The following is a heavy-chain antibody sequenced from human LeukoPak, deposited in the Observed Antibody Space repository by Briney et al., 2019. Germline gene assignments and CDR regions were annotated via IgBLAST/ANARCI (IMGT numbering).Heavy chain of an antibody. CDR2: IYYSGST. Sequence: SETLSLTCTVSGGSISSSSYYWGWIRQPPGKGLEWIGSIYYSGSTYYNPSLKSRVTISVDTSQNQFSLKLSSVTAADTAVYYCARRYLASYNWFDPWGQGTLVTVSS. J-gene: IGHJ5*02. D-gene: IGHD1-26*01. V-gene: IGHV4-39*01. CDR1: GGSISSSSYY. CDR3: ARRYLASYNWFDP.